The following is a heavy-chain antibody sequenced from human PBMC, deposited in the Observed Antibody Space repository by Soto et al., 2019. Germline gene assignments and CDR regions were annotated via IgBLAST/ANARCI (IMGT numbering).Heavy chain of an antibody. D-gene: IGHD1-1*01. Sequence: ASVEVSCKASGYTFTSFDINWVLQATGQGLEGVGWMNPNSGHTGYAQKFQGRVTMTRDTSISTAYMELSSLRYEATAVYYCTRGRNSGDGYNGGGYWGKGTLVTVSS. CDR1: GYTFTSFD. CDR3: TRGRNSGDGYNGGGY. CDR2: MNPNSGHT. J-gene: IGHJ4*02. V-gene: IGHV1-8*01.